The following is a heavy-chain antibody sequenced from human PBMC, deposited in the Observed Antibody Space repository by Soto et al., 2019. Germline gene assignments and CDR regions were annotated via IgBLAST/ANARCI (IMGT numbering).Heavy chain of an antibody. CDR3: ARGTATDGLDS. J-gene: IGHJ5*01. CDR1: GFTFSSYG. V-gene: IGHV3-33*01. D-gene: IGHD2-21*02. Sequence: LRLSCVASGFTFSSYGMHWVRQAPGKGLEWVAFIWYDGRNENYTDSVKGRFSISRDNSKNTLFLQMNSLRADDTAVYYCARGTATDGLDSWGQGTLVTVSS. CDR2: IWYDGRNE.